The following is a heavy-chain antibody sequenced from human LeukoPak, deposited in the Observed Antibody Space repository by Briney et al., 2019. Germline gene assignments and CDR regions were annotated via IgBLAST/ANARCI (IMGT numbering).Heavy chain of an antibody. CDR2: IIPIFGTA. Sequence: SVKVSRTASGGTFSSYAISWVRQAPGQGLEWMGGIIPIFGTANYAQKFQGRVMITADESTSTAYMELSSLRSEDTAVYYCARDQPSVAYDFWSGYYADNWFDPWGQGTLVTVSS. D-gene: IGHD3-3*01. CDR3: ARDQPSVAYDFWSGYYADNWFDP. J-gene: IGHJ5*02. V-gene: IGHV1-69*13. CDR1: GGTFSSYA.